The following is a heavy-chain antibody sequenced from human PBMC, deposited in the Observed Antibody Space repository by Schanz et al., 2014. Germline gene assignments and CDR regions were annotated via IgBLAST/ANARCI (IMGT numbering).Heavy chain of an antibody. J-gene: IGHJ4*02. CDR3: ARIGGSVFDY. CDR1: GFTFSTYA. Sequence: EVKLLESGGTLVRPGGSLRLSCAASGFTFSTYAMAWVRQAPGKGLEWVSALSEGGGGTHYADSVKGRFTISRDNSKNSLYLQMNSLRAEDTAVYYCARIGGSVFDYWAQGTLVTVSS. CDR2: LSEGGGGT. V-gene: IGHV3-23*01. D-gene: IGHD3-10*01.